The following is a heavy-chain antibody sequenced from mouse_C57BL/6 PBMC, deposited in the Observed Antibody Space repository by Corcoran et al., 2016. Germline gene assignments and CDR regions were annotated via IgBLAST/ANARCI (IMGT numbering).Heavy chain of an antibody. CDR3: ARGGFTTVVYYYAMDY. V-gene: IGHV1-18*01. J-gene: IGHJ4*01. D-gene: IGHD1-1*01. Sequence: EVQLQQSGPELVKPGASVKIPCKASGYTFTDYNMDWVKQSHGKSLEWIGDINPNNGGTIYNQKFKGKATLTVDKSSSTAYMELRSLTSEDTAVYYCARGGFTTVVYYYAMDYWGQGTSVTVSS. CDR2: INPNNGGT. CDR1: GYTFTDYN.